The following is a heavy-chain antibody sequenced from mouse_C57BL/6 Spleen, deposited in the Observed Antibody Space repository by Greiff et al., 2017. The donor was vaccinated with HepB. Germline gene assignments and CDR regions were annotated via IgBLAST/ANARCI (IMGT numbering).Heavy chain of an antibody. CDR3: TRDRTTVVTPWYFDV. CDR2: ISSGGDYI. CDR1: GFTFSSYA. J-gene: IGHJ1*03. Sequence: EVQRVESGEGLVKPGGSLKLSCAASGFTFSSYAMSWVRQTPEKRLEWVAYISSGGDYIYYADTVKGRFTISRDNARNTLYLQMSSLKSEDTAMYYCTRDRTTVVTPWYFDVWGTGTTVTVSS. V-gene: IGHV5-9-1*02. D-gene: IGHD1-1*01.